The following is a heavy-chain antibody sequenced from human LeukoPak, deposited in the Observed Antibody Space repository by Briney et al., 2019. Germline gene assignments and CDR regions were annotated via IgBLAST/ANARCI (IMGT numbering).Heavy chain of an antibody. J-gene: IGHJ4*02. CDR1: GFNFIDNS. CDR2: ISSSNTYI. D-gene: IGHD2-2*02. Sequence: GGSLRLSCAGSGFNFIDNSMHWVRQAPGKGLEWVSSISSSNTYIYYRDSVKGRFTISRDNAKNSLFPQMNSLRAEDTAVYYCARGYCSGTSCYMFASWGQGTRVTVSS. CDR3: ARGYCSGTSCYMFAS. V-gene: IGHV3-21*01.